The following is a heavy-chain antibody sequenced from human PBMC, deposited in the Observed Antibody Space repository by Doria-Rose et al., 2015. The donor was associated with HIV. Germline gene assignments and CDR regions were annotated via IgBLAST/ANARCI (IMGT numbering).Heavy chain of an antibody. CDR1: GGSISHYY. CDR2: ILYTGST. J-gene: IGHJ4*02. D-gene: IGHD1-26*01. V-gene: IGHV4-59*01. Sequence: QMQLQESGPGLVKPSETLSLTCSVSGGSISHYYWSWIRQPPGKGLEYIGDILYTGSTNYSPSLRSRVSISIDTSKNKFSLRLSSVTAADTAVYYCARVLSGTYDYWGQGTLVTVSS. CDR3: ARVLSGTYDY.